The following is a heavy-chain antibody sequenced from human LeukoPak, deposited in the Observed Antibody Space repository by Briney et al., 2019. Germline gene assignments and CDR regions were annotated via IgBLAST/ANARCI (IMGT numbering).Heavy chain of an antibody. CDR1: GGTFSSYA. Sequence: SVKVSCKASGGTFSSYAISWVRQAPGQGLEWMGGIIPIFGTANYAQKFQGRVTITTDESTSTAYMELSSLRSEDTAVYYCAYCGGDCYSIGFDYWGQGTLVTVSS. CDR3: AYCGGDCYSIGFDY. J-gene: IGHJ4*02. V-gene: IGHV1-69*05. D-gene: IGHD2-21*02. CDR2: IIPIFGTA.